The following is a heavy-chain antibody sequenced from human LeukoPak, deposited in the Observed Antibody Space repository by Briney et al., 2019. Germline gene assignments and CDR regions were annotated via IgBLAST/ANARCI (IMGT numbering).Heavy chain of an antibody. CDR3: AKDRHGDYTSDY. V-gene: IGHV3-30*02. Sequence: GGSLRFSCAASGFIFGSYGMHWVRQAPVKGLEWVAFTPYHGVSRYYTESVKGRFTISRDNSKSTLYLQMNSLRIEDTAVYYCAKDRHGDYTSDYWGQGTLVIVSS. CDR1: GFIFGSYG. D-gene: IGHD4-17*01. J-gene: IGHJ4*02. CDR2: TPYHGVSR.